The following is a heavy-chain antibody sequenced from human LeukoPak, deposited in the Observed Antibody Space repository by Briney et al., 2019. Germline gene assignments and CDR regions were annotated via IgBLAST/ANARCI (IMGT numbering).Heavy chain of an antibody. Sequence: PGGSLRLSCAASGFTVSSNYMSWVRQVPGKGLEWVSVIYSDGSTYYGDSVKGRFTISRDNSKNTLFLQMNSLRAEDTAVYYCARVSIAAAVDYWGQGTLVTVSS. V-gene: IGHV3-66*01. CDR3: ARVSIAAAVDY. CDR1: GFTVSSNY. J-gene: IGHJ4*02. D-gene: IGHD6-13*01. CDR2: IYSDGST.